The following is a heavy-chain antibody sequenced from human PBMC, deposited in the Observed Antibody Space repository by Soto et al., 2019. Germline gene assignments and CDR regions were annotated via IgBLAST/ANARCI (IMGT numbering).Heavy chain of an antibody. CDR2: ISAYNGNT. Sequence: QVQLVQSGAEVKKPGASVKVSCKASGYTFTSYGISWVRQAPGQGLEWMGWISAYNGNTNYAQKLQGRVTMTTDTSTSTAYMELRSLRSDDTAVYYCARDLIDILTGYYKGDYYYYGMDVWGQGTTVTVSS. CDR3: ARDLIDILTGYYKGDYYYYGMDV. J-gene: IGHJ6*02. V-gene: IGHV1-18*01. CDR1: GYTFTSYG. D-gene: IGHD3-9*01.